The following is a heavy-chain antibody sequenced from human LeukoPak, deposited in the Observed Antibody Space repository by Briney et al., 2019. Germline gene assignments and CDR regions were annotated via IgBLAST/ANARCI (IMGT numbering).Heavy chain of an antibody. Sequence: PGGSLRLSCAASGFTFSSYSMNWVRQAPGKGLEWVANINQDGSEKYFVDSVRGRFTISRDNSKNSLHLQMNTLRAEDTAVYYCARERDGRFFDYWGQGTLVTVSS. J-gene: IGHJ4*02. D-gene: IGHD5-24*01. CDR2: INQDGSEK. CDR1: GFTFSSYS. CDR3: ARERDGRFFDY. V-gene: IGHV3-7*01.